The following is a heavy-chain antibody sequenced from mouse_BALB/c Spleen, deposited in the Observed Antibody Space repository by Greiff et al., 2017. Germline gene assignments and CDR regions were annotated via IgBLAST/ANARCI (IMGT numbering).Heavy chain of an antibody. J-gene: IGHJ4*01. D-gene: IGHD3-3*01. V-gene: IGHV1S137*01. CDR3: ARGDGAMDY. Sequence: QGQLQQSGAELVRPGVSVKISCKGSGYTFTDYAMHWVKQSHAKSLEWIGVISTYYGDASYNQKFKGKATMTVDKSSSTAYMELARLTSEDSAIYYCARGDGAMDYWGQGTSVTVSS. CDR2: ISTYYGDA. CDR1: GYTFTDYA.